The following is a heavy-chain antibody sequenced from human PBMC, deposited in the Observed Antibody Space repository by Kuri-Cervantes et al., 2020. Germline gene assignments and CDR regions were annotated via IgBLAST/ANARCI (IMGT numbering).Heavy chain of an antibody. CDR2: INHSGST. CDR1: GGSFSGYY. D-gene: IGHD4-11*01. CDR3: ARTDYIH. Sequence: GSLRLSCAAYGGSFSGYYWSWIRQAPGKGLEWIGEINHSGSTNYIPSLKSRVTISVDTSKNQFSLNLSSVTAADTAVYYCARTDYIHWGQGTLVTVSS. J-gene: IGHJ4*02. V-gene: IGHV4-34*01.